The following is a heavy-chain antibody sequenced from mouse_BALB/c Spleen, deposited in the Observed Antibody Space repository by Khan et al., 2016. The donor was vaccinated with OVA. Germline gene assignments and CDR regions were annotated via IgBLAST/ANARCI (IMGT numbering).Heavy chain of an antibody. CDR3: ARRGYDYGRGALFAY. CDR1: GFSLTNYS. D-gene: IGHD2-4*01. Sequence: QVQLKQSGPGLVQPSQSLSITCTVSGFSLTNYSVHWVRQSPGKGLEWLGVLWSAGSTDYNAAFISRLTIRKDNSRSQVFFKMHSLQPNDTAIYYCARRGYDYGRGALFAYWGQGTLVTVSA. CDR2: LWSAGST. V-gene: IGHV2-2*02. J-gene: IGHJ3*01.